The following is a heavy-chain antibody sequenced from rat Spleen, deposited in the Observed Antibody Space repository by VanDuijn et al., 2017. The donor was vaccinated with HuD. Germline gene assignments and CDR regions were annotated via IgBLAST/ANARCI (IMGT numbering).Heavy chain of an antibody. D-gene: IGHD1-12*03. CDR1: GFTFSDYH. CDR2: ISYDGSIT. CDR3: ARHAYYDGYYHWYFDF. V-gene: IGHV5-7*01. J-gene: IGHJ1*01. Sequence: EVQLVESGGGLVQPGRSLKLSYAAAGFTFSDYHMAWVRQAPKKGLEWVATISYDGSITYYRDSVKCRFTISRDNAKSTLYLQMDSLRSEDTATYYCARHAYYDGYYHWYFDFWGPGTMVTVSS.